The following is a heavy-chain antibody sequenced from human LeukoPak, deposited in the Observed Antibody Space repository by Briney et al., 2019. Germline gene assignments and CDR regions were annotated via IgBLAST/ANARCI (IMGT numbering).Heavy chain of an antibody. J-gene: IGHJ4*02. Sequence: SETLSLTCTVSGGSISSYYWSWIRQPPGKGLEWIGYIYYSGSTNYNPSLKSRVTISVDTSKNQFSLKLSSVTAADTAVYYCAGTSSNRWYFDYWGQGTLVTVSS. CDR3: AGTSSNRWYFDY. CDR2: IYYSGST. D-gene: IGHD2-2*01. CDR1: GGSISSYY. V-gene: IGHV4-59*01.